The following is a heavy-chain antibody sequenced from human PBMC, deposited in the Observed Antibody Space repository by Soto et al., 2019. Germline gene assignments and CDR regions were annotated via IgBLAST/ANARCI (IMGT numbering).Heavy chain of an antibody. CDR3: ARGGGWDWSGGYCPRLVNYCSFNGSDP. CDR2: INPNSGGT. J-gene: IGHJ6*01. Sequence: GASVKVSCKASGYTFTGYYMHWVRQAPGQGLEWMGWINPNSGGTNYAQKFQGRVTMTRDTSISTAYMELSRLRSDDTAVYYCARGGGWDWSGGYCPRLVNYCSFNGSDPRGQVTMVTVSS. V-gene: IGHV1-2*02. D-gene: IGHD2-15*01. CDR1: GYTFTGYY.